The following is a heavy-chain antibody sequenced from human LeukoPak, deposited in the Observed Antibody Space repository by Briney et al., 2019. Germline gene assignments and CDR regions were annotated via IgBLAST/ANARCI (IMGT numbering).Heavy chain of an antibody. CDR2: IYYSGST. V-gene: IGHV4-59*01. CDR1: GGSISSYY. CDR3: ARVPRHSSGWYEDWFDP. Sequence: SETLSLTCTVSGGSISSYYWSWIRQPPGKGLEWIGYIYYSGSTNYNPSLKSRVTISVDTSKNQFSLKLSSVTAADTAVYYCARVPRHSSGWYEDWFDPWGQGTLVTVSS. J-gene: IGHJ5*02. D-gene: IGHD6-19*01.